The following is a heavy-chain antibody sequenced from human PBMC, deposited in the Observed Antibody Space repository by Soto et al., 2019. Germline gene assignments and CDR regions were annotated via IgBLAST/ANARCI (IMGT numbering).Heavy chain of an antibody. CDR2: INPASQLR. CDR1: GGSFNSYG. J-gene: IGHJ4*02. Sequence: QVQLLQSGTEVKRPGSSVKVSCRASGGSFNSYGFAWVRQAPGRGLEWVGKINPASQLRNYEQSLQGRVTITADTSTRTAYMELSGLTSEDTAVYYCARMKLARLDHWGQGTLVTVSS. CDR3: ARMKLARLDH. V-gene: IGHV1-69*09.